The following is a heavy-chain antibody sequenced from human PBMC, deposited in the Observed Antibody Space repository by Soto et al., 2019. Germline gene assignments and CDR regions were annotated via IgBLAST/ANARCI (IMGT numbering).Heavy chain of an antibody. D-gene: IGHD2-15*01. J-gene: IGHJ4*02. V-gene: IGHV3-23*01. CDR1: GCTFSSFA. CDR3: AKDRTSSVYCSGGNCYGDY. CDR2: IGGSGGST. Sequence: EVQLLESGGGLVQPGGYLRLSCAASGCTFSSFAMTWVRQAPGKGLEWVSGIGGSGGSTYYADSVKGRFTISRDNSRNTVDLQMNSLRVEDTAVYYCAKDRTSSVYCSGGNCYGDYWGQGTLVTVSS.